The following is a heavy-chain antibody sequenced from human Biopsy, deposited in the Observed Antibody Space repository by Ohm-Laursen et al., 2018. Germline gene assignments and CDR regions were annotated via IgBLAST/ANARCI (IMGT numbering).Heavy chain of an antibody. Sequence: SQTLSLTCSVSGGSISSFYWTWIRRPPGKGPEWIGDISDSGSTNYKPSLKSRVIISVDTSKNQFSLNLSSVTAADTAVYYCARRGSGGRSFDHWGQGTLVTVSS. V-gene: IGHV4-59*08. J-gene: IGHJ4*02. CDR1: GGSISSFY. D-gene: IGHD2-15*01. CDR3: ARRGSGGRSFDH. CDR2: ISDSGST.